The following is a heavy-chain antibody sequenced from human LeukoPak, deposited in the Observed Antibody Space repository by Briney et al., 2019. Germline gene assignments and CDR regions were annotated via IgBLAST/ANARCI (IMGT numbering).Heavy chain of an antibody. D-gene: IGHD3-10*01. V-gene: IGHV3-74*01. Sequence: GGSLRLSCAASGFTFSNYWMHWVRQAPGKGLVWLSRINTDGSTINYADSVKGRFTISRDNAKNTLYLQMNSLRAEDTAVYYCALNYYDSGKDYWGQGTLVTVSS. CDR2: INTDGSTI. CDR1: GFTFSNYW. CDR3: ALNYYDSGKDY. J-gene: IGHJ4*02.